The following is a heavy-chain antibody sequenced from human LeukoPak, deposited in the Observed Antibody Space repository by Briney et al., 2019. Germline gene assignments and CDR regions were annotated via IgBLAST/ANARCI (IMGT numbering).Heavy chain of an antibody. D-gene: IGHD3-10*01. CDR1: GFTFGDYA. J-gene: IGHJ4*02. CDR2: IRSKAYGGTT. Sequence: PGGSLRLSCTASGFTFGDYAMSWVRQAPGKGLEWVGFIRSKAYGGTTEYAASVKGRFTISRDDSKSIAYPQVNSLKTEDTAVYYCTGSFGELSFFAHWGQGTLVTVSS. CDR3: TGSFGELSFFAH. V-gene: IGHV3-49*04.